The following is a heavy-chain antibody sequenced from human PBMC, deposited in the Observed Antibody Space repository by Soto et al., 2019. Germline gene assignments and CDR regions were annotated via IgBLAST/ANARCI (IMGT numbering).Heavy chain of an antibody. CDR2: ISYDGSNK. CDR1: GFTFSSYA. CDR3: ARDSFHGATHPSGY. Sequence: GGSLRLSCAASGFTFSSYAMHWGRQAPGKGLEWVAVISYDGSNKYYADSVRGRFTISRDNSKNTLYLQMNSLRAEDTAVYYCARDSFHGATHPSGYWGQGTLVTVSS. J-gene: IGHJ4*02. D-gene: IGHD4-17*01. V-gene: IGHV3-30-3*01.